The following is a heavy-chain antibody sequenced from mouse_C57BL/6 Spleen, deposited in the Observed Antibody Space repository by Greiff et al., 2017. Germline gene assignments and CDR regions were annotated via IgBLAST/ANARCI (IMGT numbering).Heavy chain of an antibody. J-gene: IGHJ3*01. CDR3: ARSYGQEAWFAY. D-gene: IGHD2-10*02. CDR1: GYTFTDYY. Sequence: VQLQQSGAELVRPGASVKLSCKASGYTFTDYYINWVKQRPGQGLEWIARIYPGSGNTYYNEKFKGKATLTAEKSSSTAYMQLSSLTSEDSAVYFCARSYGQEAWFAYWGQGTLVTVSA. V-gene: IGHV1-76*01. CDR2: IYPGSGNT.